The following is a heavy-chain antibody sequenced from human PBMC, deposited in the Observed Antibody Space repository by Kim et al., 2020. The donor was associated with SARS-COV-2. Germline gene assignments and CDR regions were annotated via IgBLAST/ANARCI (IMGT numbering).Heavy chain of an antibody. CDR1: GFTFSSYA. CDR3: VKGKTSGWYDFDF. J-gene: IGHJ4*02. V-gene: IGHV3-64D*06. CDR2: ISTNGGST. Sequence: GGSLRLSCSASGFTFSSYAMHWVRQAPGKGLEYVSGISTNGGSTYYADSMKVRFIISSDNSRNMLNLQMSSLGSEDTAVFYCVKGKTSGWYDFDFWGQGTLVTVSS. D-gene: IGHD6-19*01.